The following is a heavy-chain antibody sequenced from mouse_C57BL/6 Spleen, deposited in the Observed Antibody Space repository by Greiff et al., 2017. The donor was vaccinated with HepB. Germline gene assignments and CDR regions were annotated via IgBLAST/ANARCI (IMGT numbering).Heavy chain of an antibody. CDR3: ARGTYGYDVAY. J-gene: IGHJ3*01. V-gene: IGHV1-72*01. CDR1: GYTFTSYW. D-gene: IGHD2-2*01. CDR2: IDPNSGGT. Sequence: QVQLQQSGAELVKPGASVKLSCKASGYTFTSYWMHWVKQRPGRGLEWIGRIDPNSGGTKYNEKFKSKATLTVDKPSSTAYMQLSRLTSEDSAVYYCARGTYGYDVAYWGQGTLVTVSA.